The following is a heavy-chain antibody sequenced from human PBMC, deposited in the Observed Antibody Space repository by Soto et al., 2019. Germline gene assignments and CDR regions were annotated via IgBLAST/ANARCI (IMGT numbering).Heavy chain of an antibody. Sequence: GWSLRLSCAASGFTFSGYAISWVRQAPGKGLEWGSTIGGSGDTTYYADSVKGRFTISRDNSKNTLYLQMNSLRAEDTAVYYCAKNGVVSTGIAVDGTFGYWGQGTLVTVSS. D-gene: IGHD6-19*01. CDR3: AKNGVVSTGIAVDGTFGY. CDR1: GFTFSGYA. J-gene: IGHJ4*02. CDR2: IGGSGDTT. V-gene: IGHV3-23*01.